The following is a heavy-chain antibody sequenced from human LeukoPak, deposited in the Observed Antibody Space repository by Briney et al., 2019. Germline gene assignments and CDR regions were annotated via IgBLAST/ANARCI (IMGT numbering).Heavy chain of an antibody. Sequence: HPGGSLRLSCTASGFTFSYYWMSWVRQAPGKGLEWVSGTSDRGDYTYYADSVKGRFTISRDTSKNTLYLQMNSLRAEDTALYFCAKKAQYDGHYPLDYWGQGTLVTVSA. J-gene: IGHJ4*02. CDR2: TSDRGDYT. CDR3: AKKAQYDGHYPLDY. V-gene: IGHV3-23*01. CDR1: GFTFSYYW. D-gene: IGHD4/OR15-4a*01.